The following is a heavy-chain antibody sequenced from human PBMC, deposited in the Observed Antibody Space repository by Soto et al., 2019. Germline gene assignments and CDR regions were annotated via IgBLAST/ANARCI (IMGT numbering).Heavy chain of an antibody. CDR1: GYTFTSTW. Sequence: GASVKVSCKASGYTFTSTWMHWVRQAPGQGLEWMGIINPYGGAATYAEKFQGRVTMTRDTSTATDYMELTSLRAEDTAVYYCARPTYYYDSSGPPAYWGQGTLVTVSS. J-gene: IGHJ4*02. V-gene: IGHV1-46*01. CDR2: INPYGGAA. CDR3: ARPTYYYDSSGPPAY. D-gene: IGHD3-22*01.